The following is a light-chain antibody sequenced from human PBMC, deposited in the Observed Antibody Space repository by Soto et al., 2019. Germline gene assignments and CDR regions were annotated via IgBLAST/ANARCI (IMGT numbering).Light chain of an antibody. CDR1: QSVSNNY. CDR2: GAS. V-gene: IGKV3-20*01. Sequence: EIVFTQCPFTRSLSAVEIATLSCRASQSVSNNYLAWYQQKPGQAPRLLIYGASNRATGIPDRFSGSGSGTDFTLTISRLETEDFAVYYCQQYGSSGTFGQGTKVDIK. J-gene: IGKJ1*01. CDR3: QQYGSSGT.